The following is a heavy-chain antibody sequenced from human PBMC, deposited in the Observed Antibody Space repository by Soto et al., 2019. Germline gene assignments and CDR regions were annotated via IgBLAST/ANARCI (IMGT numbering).Heavy chain of an antibody. CDR1: GFTFSSYW. V-gene: IGHV3-74*01. Sequence: GGSLRLSCAASGFTFSSYWMHWVRQAPGKGLVWVSRINSDGSSTGYADSVKGRFTISRDNAKNTLYLQMNSLRAEDTAVYYCARSPTAPNYYDSSGYPWYFDYWGQGTLVTVSS. J-gene: IGHJ4*02. CDR2: INSDGSST. D-gene: IGHD3-22*01. CDR3: ARSPTAPNYYDSSGYPWYFDY.